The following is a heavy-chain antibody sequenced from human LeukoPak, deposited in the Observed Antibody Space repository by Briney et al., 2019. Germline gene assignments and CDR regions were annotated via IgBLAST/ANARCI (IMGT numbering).Heavy chain of an antibody. CDR2: ISYDGSNK. D-gene: IGHD3-9*01. CDR3: ARVPLTGYSPYWYFDL. V-gene: IGHV3-30-3*01. Sequence: PGRSLRLSCAASGFTFSSYAMHWVRQAPGKGLEWVAVISYDGSNKCYADSVKGRFTISRDNSKNTLYLQMNSLRAEDTAVYYCARVPLTGYSPYWYFDLWGRGTLVTVSS. CDR1: GFTFSSYA. J-gene: IGHJ2*01.